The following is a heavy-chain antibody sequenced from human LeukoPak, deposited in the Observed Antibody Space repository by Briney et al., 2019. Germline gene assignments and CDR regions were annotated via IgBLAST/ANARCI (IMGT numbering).Heavy chain of an antibody. D-gene: IGHD3-16*01. J-gene: IGHJ4*02. CDR3: ARDPEGGIEYYFDY. Sequence: ASVKVSCKASGYTFTSYYMHWVRQAPGQGLEWMGIINTSSGSTNYAQKFQGRVTMTGDTSTSTVYMELISLRSEDTAVYYCARDPEGGIEYYFDYWGQGTLVTVSS. CDR2: INTSSGST. V-gene: IGHV1-46*01. CDR1: GYTFTSYY.